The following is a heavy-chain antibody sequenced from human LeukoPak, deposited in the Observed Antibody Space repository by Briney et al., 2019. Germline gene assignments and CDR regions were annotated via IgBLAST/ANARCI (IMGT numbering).Heavy chain of an antibody. Sequence: ASVKVSCKASGYTFTNYGISWVRQAPGQGLEWMGWISVYNGNTNYAQKLQGRVTMTTDTSTSTAYMELRSLRSDDTAVYYCARDLKRSGARWENLGLGPWGQGTLVTVSS. J-gene: IGHJ5*02. V-gene: IGHV1-18*01. CDR1: GYTFTNYG. D-gene: IGHD3-16*01. CDR3: ARDLKRSGARWENLGLGP. CDR2: ISVYNGNT.